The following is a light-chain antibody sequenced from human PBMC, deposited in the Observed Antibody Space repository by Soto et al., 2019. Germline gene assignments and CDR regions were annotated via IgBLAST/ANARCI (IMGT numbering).Light chain of an antibody. V-gene: IGKV2-30*01. J-gene: IGKJ2*01. CDR3: MKGPYCPYP. CDR1: RSLIYNDGNTY. CDR2: KVS. Sequence: DVVMTQSPLSLPVTLGQPASISCRASRSLIYNDGNTYLNWFHHRPAQSKRRLFDKVSNRDYGVTDRFSGSGSGTDLKMKISRLEAEDVGLSYFMKGPYCPYPFGQGNKLEIK.